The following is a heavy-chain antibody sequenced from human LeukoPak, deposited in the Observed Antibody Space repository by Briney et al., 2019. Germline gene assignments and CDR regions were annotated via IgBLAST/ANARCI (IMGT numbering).Heavy chain of an antibody. CDR1: GFTFSSYA. CDR3: AKDPGMAVPNWYFDL. J-gene: IGHJ2*01. Sequence: GGSLRLSCAASGFTFSSYAMSWVRQAPGKGLEWVSAISGSGGSTYYADSVKGRFTISRDNSKNTLYLQMNSLRAEDTAVYYCAKDPGMAVPNWYFDLLARVTLVNVAS. V-gene: IGHV3-23*01. CDR2: ISGSGGST. D-gene: IGHD6-19*01.